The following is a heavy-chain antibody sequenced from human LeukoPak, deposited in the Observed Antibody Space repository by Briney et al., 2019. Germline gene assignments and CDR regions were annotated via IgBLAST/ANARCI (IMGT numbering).Heavy chain of an antibody. Sequence: GGSLRLSCAASGFSFRTDAMTWVRQAPGKGLEWVSGISASSVSTHYADSVKGRFTISRDNSKNTLYLQMSSLRPEDTAIYYCAKGIYGDYALDSWGQGTQVTVSS. D-gene: IGHD4-17*01. CDR2: ISASSVST. CDR3: AKGIYGDYALDS. CDR1: GFSFRTDA. V-gene: IGHV3-23*01. J-gene: IGHJ4*02.